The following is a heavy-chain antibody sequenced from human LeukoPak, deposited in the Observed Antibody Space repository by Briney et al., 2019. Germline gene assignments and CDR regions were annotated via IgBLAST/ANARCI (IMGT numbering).Heavy chain of an antibody. J-gene: IGHJ4*02. V-gene: IGHV1-8*01. Sequence: ASVKVSCKASGHTFVNYDINWMRQATGQGPEWMGWMNPESGGTGYAQKFQGRVTMTRDNSITTAYMELSGLRLEDTAVYFCTRAIRHQLLSDFWGQGTLVTVSS. CDR1: GHTFVNYD. CDR2: MNPESGGT. D-gene: IGHD5-12*01. CDR3: TRAIRHQLLSDF.